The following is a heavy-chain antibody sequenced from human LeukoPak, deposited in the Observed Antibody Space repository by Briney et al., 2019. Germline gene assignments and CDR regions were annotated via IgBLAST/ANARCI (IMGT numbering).Heavy chain of an antibody. J-gene: IGHJ4*02. D-gene: IGHD6-6*01. CDR3: ARDLVSSSGY. CDR2: INTDGRTT. V-gene: IGHV3-74*01. CDR1: GFTLSRYW. Sequence: GGSLRLSCAASGFTLSRYWMHWVRHAPGKGLVWVSRINTDGRTTTYADSVKGRFTISRDNAKNTLYLQMNSLRAEDTAVYYCARDLVSSSGYWGQGTLVTVSS.